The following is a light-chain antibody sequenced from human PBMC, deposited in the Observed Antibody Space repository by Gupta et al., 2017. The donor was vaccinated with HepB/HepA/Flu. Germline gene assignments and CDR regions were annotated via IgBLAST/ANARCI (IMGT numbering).Light chain of an antibody. Sequence: QSALTQPPSVSGTPVQRVTISCTGSSSNIGAGYDVHWYQQLPGTAPKLLIYGNSNRPSGVPDRFSGSKSGTSASLAITGLQAEDEADYYCQSYDSSLSGSKVFGGGTKLTVL. CDR3: QSYDSSLSGSKV. J-gene: IGLJ2*01. V-gene: IGLV1-40*01. CDR1: SSNIGAGYD. CDR2: GNS.